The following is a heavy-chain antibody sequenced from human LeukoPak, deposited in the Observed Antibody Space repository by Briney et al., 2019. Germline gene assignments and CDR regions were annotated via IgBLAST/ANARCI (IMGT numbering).Heavy chain of an antibody. Sequence: SETLSLTCTVSGGSISSSSYYWGWIRQPPGKGLEWIGSIYYSGSTYYNPSLKSRVTISVDTSKNQFSLKLSSVTAADTAVYYCARHLYSILDDFHYWGQGTLVTVSS. D-gene: IGHD1-1*01. CDR1: GGSISSSSYY. CDR3: ARHLYSILDDFHY. V-gene: IGHV4-39*01. J-gene: IGHJ4*02. CDR2: IYYSGST.